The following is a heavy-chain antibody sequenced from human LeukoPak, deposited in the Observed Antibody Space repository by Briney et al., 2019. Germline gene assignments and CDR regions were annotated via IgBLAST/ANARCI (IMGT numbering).Heavy chain of an antibody. CDR3: AKGETWRFGELLIDY. Sequence: GGSLRLSCAASGFTFSSYGMYWVRQAPGKGLEWVAVISYDGSNKYYADSVKGRFTISRDNSKNTLYLQMNSLRAEDTAVYYCAKGETWRFGELLIDYWGQGTLVTVSS. V-gene: IGHV3-30*18. J-gene: IGHJ4*02. CDR2: ISYDGSNK. CDR1: GFTFSSYG. D-gene: IGHD3-10*01.